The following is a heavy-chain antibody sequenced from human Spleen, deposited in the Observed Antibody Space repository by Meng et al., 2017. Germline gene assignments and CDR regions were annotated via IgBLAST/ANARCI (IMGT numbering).Heavy chain of an antibody. CDR3: ARGPTTMAHDFDY. V-gene: IGHV4-34*01. Sequence: QVQLRRSGPGLVKPPETLSLSFVVSGGSLSDYYWSWIRQPPGKGLEWIGEINHSGSTNYNPSLESRATISVDTSQNNLSLKLSSVTAADSAVYYCARGPTTMAHDFDYWGQGTLVTVSS. D-gene: IGHD4-11*01. J-gene: IGHJ4*02. CDR1: GGSLSDYY. CDR2: INHSGST.